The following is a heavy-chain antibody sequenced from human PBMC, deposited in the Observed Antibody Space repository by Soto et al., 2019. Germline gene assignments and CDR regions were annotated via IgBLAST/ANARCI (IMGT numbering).Heavy chain of an antibody. Sequence: SETLSLTCTVSGGSVNTAPYHGSWIRQSPVNGLEWIGNIDYTGSTNYNPSFDSRVAISLDTSNNQFSLRLTSLTAADTAVYFCARHHHSYYDTSGYYPSFDFWGQGTLVTVSS. D-gene: IGHD3-22*01. V-gene: IGHV4-61*01. J-gene: IGHJ4*02. CDR3: ARHHHSYYDTSGYYPSFDF. CDR1: GGSVNTAPYH. CDR2: IDYTGST.